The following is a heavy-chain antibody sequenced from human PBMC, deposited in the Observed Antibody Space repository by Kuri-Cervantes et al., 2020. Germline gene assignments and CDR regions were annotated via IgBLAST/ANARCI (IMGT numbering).Heavy chain of an antibody. CDR1: GFTFADYG. J-gene: IGHJ3*02. Sequence: GGSLRLSCAAYGFTFADYGMSWVRQAPGKGLEWVSGINWNVGRTGYADSVKGRFTISRDNAKNSLYLQMNSLSAEDTALYYCAKDIDRVAAAGRGAFDIWGQGTMVTVSS. D-gene: IGHD6-13*01. CDR3: AKDIDRVAAAGRGAFDI. CDR2: INWNVGRT. V-gene: IGHV3-20*04.